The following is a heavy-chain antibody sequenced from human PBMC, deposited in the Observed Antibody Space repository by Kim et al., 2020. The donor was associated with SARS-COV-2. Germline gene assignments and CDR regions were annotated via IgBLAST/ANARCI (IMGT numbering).Heavy chain of an antibody. CDR1: GFTFRSFD. CDR2: IWCDGSNK. CDR3: ARDRMITFGGVIAHMYYFDS. V-gene: IGHV3-33*01. Sequence: GGSLRLSCAASGFTFRSFDMHWVRQAPGKGLEWVALIWCDGSNKYYADSVKGRFTISRDNSKNTLYLQMNSLRAEDTAVYYCARDRMITFGGVIAHMYYFDSWGQRALVTVSS. J-gene: IGHJ4*02. D-gene: IGHD3-16*02.